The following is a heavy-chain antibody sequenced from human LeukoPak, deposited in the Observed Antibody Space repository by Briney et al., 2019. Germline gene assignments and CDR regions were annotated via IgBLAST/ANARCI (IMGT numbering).Heavy chain of an antibody. CDR3: ARGADGVSSNSRGWFDP. Sequence: GGALRLSCAASGFTFSSYSMNWVRQAPGKGLEWVSSISSSSSYIYYADSVKGRFTISRDNAKNSLYLQMNSLRAEDTAVYSCARGADGVSSNSRGWFDPWGQGTLVTVSS. J-gene: IGHJ5*02. CDR2: ISSSSSYI. V-gene: IGHV3-21*01. CDR1: GFTFSSYS. D-gene: IGHD2-15*01.